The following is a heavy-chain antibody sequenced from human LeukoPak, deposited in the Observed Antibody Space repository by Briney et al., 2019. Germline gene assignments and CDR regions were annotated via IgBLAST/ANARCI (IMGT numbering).Heavy chain of an antibody. CDR1: GGSFSGYY. V-gene: IGHV4-34*01. J-gene: IGHJ3*02. CDR2: INHSGST. CDR3: ARAPYYDDAFDI. D-gene: IGHD3-3*01. Sequence: PSETLSLTCAVYGGSFSGYYWSWIRQPPGKGLEWIGEINHSGSTNYNPSLKSRVTISVDTSKNQFSLKLSSVTAADTAVYYCARAPYYDDAFDIWGQGTMVTVSS.